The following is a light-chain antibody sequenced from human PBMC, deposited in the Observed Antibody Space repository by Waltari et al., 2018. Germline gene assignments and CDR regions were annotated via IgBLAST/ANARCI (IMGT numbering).Light chain of an antibody. Sequence: EIVLTQSPGTLSLSPGERATLPCRAGQSVGSSLAWYQQNPGQAPRLLIYDAPNRATGIPARFSGSGSGTDFTLTISSLEPEDFAVYYCQQRSNWPRITFGQGTRLEI. V-gene: IGKV3-11*01. CDR2: DAP. J-gene: IGKJ5*01. CDR3: QQRSNWPRIT. CDR1: QSVGSS.